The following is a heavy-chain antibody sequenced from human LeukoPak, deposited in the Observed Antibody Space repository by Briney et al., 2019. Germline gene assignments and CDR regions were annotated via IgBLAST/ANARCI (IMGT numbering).Heavy chain of an antibody. CDR2: ISAHNGNT. Sequence: ASVKVSCKASGYTFTSYGISWVRQAPGQGLEWMGWISAHNGNTNYAQKLQGRVTMTTDTSTSTAYMELRSLRSDDTAVYYCARAGDSSGYPFYYYYYGMDVWGQGTTVTVSS. V-gene: IGHV1-18*01. J-gene: IGHJ6*02. CDR3: ARAGDSSGYPFYYYYYGMDV. D-gene: IGHD3-22*01. CDR1: GYTFTSYG.